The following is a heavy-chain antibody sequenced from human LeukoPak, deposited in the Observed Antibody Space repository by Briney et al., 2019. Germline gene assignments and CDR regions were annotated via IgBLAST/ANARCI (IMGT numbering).Heavy chain of an antibody. Sequence: PGGSLRLSCAASGFTFSSYEMNWVRQAPGKGLEWVSYISSSGSTIYYADSVKGRFTISRDNAKNSLYLQMNSLRAEDTAVYYCARYSLQQLPPSYIDYWGQGTLVTVSS. CDR1: GFTFSSYE. CDR3: ARYSLQQLPPSYIDY. J-gene: IGHJ4*02. V-gene: IGHV3-48*03. D-gene: IGHD6-13*01. CDR2: ISSSGSTI.